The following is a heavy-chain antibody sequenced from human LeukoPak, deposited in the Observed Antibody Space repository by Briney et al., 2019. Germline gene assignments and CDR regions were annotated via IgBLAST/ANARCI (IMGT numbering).Heavy chain of an antibody. Sequence: SETLSLTCTVSGGSISSCYWSWIRQPPGKGLEWIGYIYYSGSTNYNPSLKSRVTISVDTSKNQFSLKLSSVTAADTAVYYCARGASYYDFSDAFDIWGQGTMVTVSS. J-gene: IGHJ3*02. CDR3: ARGASYYDFSDAFDI. CDR2: IYYSGST. CDR1: GGSISSCY. V-gene: IGHV4-59*08. D-gene: IGHD3-3*01.